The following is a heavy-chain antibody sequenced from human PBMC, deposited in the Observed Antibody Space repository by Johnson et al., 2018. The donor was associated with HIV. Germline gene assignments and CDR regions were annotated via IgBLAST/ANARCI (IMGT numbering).Heavy chain of an antibody. CDR2: INWSGGST. V-gene: IGHV3-20*04. Sequence: VQLVESGGGVVRPGGSLRLSCAASGFTFEDYGMSWVRQPPGKGLEWVSGINWSGGSTAYADSMKGRFTLSRDNIRKSLYLQMNSLRPEDTALYYCVKDIASGYTNGGTLDIWGQGTMVTVSS. CDR3: VKDIASGYTNGGTLDI. D-gene: IGHD2-2*02. CDR1: GFTFEDYG. J-gene: IGHJ3*02.